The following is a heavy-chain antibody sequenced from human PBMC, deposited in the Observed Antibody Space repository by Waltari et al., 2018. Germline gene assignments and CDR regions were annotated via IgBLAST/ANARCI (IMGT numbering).Heavy chain of an antibody. D-gene: IGHD4-17*01. Sequence: QVQLVQSGAEVKKPGSSVKVSCKASGGTFSSYAISWVRQAPGQGLEWMGGIIPIVGTANYAQKFQGRVTITADESTSTAYMELSSLRSEDTAVYYCARDGYDYGDGPPRQFDYWGQGTLVTVSS. CDR1: GGTFSSYA. V-gene: IGHV1-69*01. CDR2: IIPIVGTA. J-gene: IGHJ4*02. CDR3: ARDGYDYGDGPPRQFDY.